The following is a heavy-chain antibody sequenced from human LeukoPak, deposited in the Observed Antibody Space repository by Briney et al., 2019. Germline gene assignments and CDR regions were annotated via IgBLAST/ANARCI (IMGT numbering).Heavy chain of an antibody. D-gene: IGHD2-15*01. CDR3: ARDRRYCRGGSCYSDAFDI. CDR2: INPNRGGT. Sequence: ASVKVSCKASGYTFTGYYMHWVRQAPGQGLEWMGWINPNRGGTNYAQKFQGWVTMTRDTSISTAYMELSRLRSDDTAVYYCARDRRYCRGGSCYSDAFDIWGQGTMVTVSS. J-gene: IGHJ3*02. CDR1: GYTFTGYY. V-gene: IGHV1-2*04.